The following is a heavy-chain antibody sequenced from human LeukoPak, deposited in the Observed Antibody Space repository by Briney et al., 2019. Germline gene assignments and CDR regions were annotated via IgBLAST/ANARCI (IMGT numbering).Heavy chain of an antibody. CDR1: GFTFRDYY. D-gene: IGHD2-15*01. Sequence: GGSLRLSCAASGFTFRDYYMTWIRQAPGKGLEWVSYISSSGDTIYYADSVKGRFTISRDNAKNSLDLQMNSLRVEDTAVYCCARGYCSSGGCLQNNWFDPWGQGTLVTVSS. CDR2: ISSSGDTI. V-gene: IGHV3-11*01. J-gene: IGHJ5*02. CDR3: ARGYCSSGGCLQNNWFDP.